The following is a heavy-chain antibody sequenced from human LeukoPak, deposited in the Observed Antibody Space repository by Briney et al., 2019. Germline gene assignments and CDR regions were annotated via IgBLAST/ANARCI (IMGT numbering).Heavy chain of an antibody. CDR3: ARDIVVVPAARRDAFDI. CDR1: GGSISSHY. J-gene: IGHJ3*02. CDR2: IYTSGST. D-gene: IGHD2-2*01. Sequence: TSETLSLTCTVSGGSISSHYWSWIRQPAGKGLEWIGRIYTSGSTNYNPSLKSRVTMSVDTSKNQFSLKLSSVTAADTAVYYCARDIVVVPAARRDAFDIWGQGTMVTVSS. V-gene: IGHV4-4*07.